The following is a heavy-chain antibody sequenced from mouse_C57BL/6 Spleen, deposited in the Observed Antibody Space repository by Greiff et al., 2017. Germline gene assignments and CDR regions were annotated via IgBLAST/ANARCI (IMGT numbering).Heavy chain of an antibody. V-gene: IGHV1-15*01. CDR2: IDPETGGT. CDR3: TRDGNYVGY. CDR1: GYTFTDYE. J-gene: IGHJ2*01. D-gene: IGHD2-1*01. Sequence: SGAELVRPGASVTLSCKASGYTFTDYEMHWVKQTPVHGLEWIGAIDPETGGTAYNQTFKGKAILTADKSSSTAYMELRSLTSEDSAVYYCTRDGNYVGYWGQGTTLTVSS.